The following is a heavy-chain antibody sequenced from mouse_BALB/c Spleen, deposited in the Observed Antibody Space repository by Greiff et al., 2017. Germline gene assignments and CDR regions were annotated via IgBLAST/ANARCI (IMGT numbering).Heavy chain of an antibody. J-gene: IGHJ4*01. CDR1: GFTFSDYY. Sequence: EVLLVESGGGLVKPGGSLKLSCAASGFTFSDYYMYWVRQTPEKRLEWVATISDGGSYTYYPDSVKGRSTVTRDNAKNNRYLQMSSLKSEDTAMYYCARDTGGNYWYAMDYWGQGTSVTVSS. CDR3: ARDTGGNYWYAMDY. V-gene: IGHV5-4*02. CDR2: ISDGGSYT. D-gene: IGHD2-1*01.